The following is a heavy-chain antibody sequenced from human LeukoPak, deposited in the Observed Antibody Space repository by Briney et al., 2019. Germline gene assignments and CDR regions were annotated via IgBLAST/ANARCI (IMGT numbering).Heavy chain of an antibody. Sequence: GASVKVSCKASGYTFTGYYMHWVRQAPGQGLEWMGWINPSSGGTNYAQKFQGRVTMTRDTSISTAYMELSRLRSDDTAVYYCARGHSSSWYVSWFDPWGQGTLVTVSS. D-gene: IGHD6-13*01. V-gene: IGHV1-2*02. J-gene: IGHJ5*02. CDR1: GYTFTGYY. CDR2: INPSSGGT. CDR3: ARGHSSSWYVSWFDP.